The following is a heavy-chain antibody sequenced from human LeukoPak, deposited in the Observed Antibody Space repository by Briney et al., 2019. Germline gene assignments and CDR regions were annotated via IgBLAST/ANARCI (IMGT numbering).Heavy chain of an antibody. D-gene: IGHD5-18*01. CDR2: INPHSGGT. CDR1: GGTFSSYA. J-gene: IGHJ6*03. Sequence: GASVKVSCKASGGTFSSYAISWVRQAPGQGLEWMGWINPHSGGTNYAQKFQVRGTMPRDTSISTAYMELSRLRSDDTAVYYCARREGLQLWLGAYYYYYMDVWGKGTTVTVSS. V-gene: IGHV1-2*02. CDR3: ARREGLQLWLGAYYYYYMDV.